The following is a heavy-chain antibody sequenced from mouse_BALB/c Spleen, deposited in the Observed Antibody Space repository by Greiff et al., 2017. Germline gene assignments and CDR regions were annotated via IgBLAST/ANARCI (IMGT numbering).Heavy chain of an antibody. CDR2: ISSGGSYT. CDR3: AREDIYYVYADGYYFDY. V-gene: IGHV5-6*01. Sequence: EVQVVESEGDLVKPGGSLKLSCAASGFTFSSYGMSWVRQTPDKRLEWVATISSGGSYTYYPDSVKGRFTISRDNAKNTLYLQMSSLKSEDTAMYYCAREDIYYVYADGYYFDYWGQGTTLTVSS. D-gene: IGHD2-2*01. J-gene: IGHJ2*01. CDR1: GFTFSSYG.